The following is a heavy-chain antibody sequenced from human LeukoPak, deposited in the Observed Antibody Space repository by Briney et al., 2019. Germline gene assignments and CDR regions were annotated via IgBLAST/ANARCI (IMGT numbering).Heavy chain of an antibody. Sequence: GGSLRLSCAASGFTFSSYSMNWVRQAPGKGLEWVSSISTSSIYIYYADSVKGRFTISRDNGKNSLYLDLNSLRAEDTAVYYCATDRGFASFGYWGQGTLVTVSS. CDR2: ISTSSIYI. V-gene: IGHV3-21*01. D-gene: IGHD3-3*01. J-gene: IGHJ4*02. CDR1: GFTFSSYS. CDR3: ATDRGFASFGY.